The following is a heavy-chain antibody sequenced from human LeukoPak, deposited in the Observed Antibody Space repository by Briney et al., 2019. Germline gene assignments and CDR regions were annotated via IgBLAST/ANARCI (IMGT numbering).Heavy chain of an antibody. J-gene: IGHJ4*02. CDR2: INHRGST. CDR1: CGSFSGYY. D-gene: IGHD5-18*01. Sequence: SETLSLTSAVYCGSFSGYYWSWIRQPPGKGLEWIGEINHRGSTNYNPSLKSRVTISVDTSKNQFSLKLSSVTAADTAVYYCARGGDRGYSYWGQGILVTVSS. V-gene: IGHV4-34*01. CDR3: ARGGDRGYSY.